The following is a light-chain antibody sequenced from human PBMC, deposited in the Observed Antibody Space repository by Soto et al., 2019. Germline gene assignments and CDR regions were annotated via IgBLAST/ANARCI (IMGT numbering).Light chain of an antibody. Sequence: QSALTQPASVSGSPGQSITISCTGTSSDVGGYNYVSWYQQHPGKAPKLMIYEVSNRPSGVSNRFSGSKSGNTASLTISGLQAEDEAEYYCSSYTSSTNLVFGGGTKLTVL. J-gene: IGLJ2*01. CDR3: SSYTSSTNLV. CDR2: EVS. V-gene: IGLV2-14*01. CDR1: SSDVGGYNY.